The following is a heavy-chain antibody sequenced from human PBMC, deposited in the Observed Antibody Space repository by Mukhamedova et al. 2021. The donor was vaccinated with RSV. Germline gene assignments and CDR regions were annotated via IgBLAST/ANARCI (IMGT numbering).Heavy chain of an antibody. J-gene: IGHJ4*02. V-gene: IGHV6-1*01. CDR2: VFYTSQWST. CDR3: ARDGHWKLDY. Sequence: RGLEWLGSVFYTSQWSTKYADSVKSRITLNADTSRNQFSLHLNSVTPEDTAVYYCARDGHWKLDYWGQGTLGTGAS. D-gene: IGHD1-1*01.